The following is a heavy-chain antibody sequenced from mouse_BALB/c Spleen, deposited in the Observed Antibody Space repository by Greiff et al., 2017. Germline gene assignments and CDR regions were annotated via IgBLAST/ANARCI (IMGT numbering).Heavy chain of an antibody. CDR2: IYPGDGDT. Sequence: QVQLQQSGAELVRPGSSVKISCKASGYAFSSYWMNWVKQRPGQGLEWIGQIYPGDGDTNYNGKFKGKATLTADKSSSTAYMQLSSLTSEDSAVYFCARWGSMITAFAYWGQGTLVTVSA. CDR3: ARWGSMITAFAY. J-gene: IGHJ3*01. CDR1: GYAFSSYW. D-gene: IGHD2-4*01. V-gene: IGHV1-80*01.